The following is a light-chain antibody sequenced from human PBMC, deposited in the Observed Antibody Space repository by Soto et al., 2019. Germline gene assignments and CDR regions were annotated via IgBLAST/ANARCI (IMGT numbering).Light chain of an antibody. J-gene: IGLJ3*02. CDR2: NNS. V-gene: IGLV1-40*01. Sequence: QAVVTQPPSVSGAPGQRVTISCTGSSSNIGAGYDVHWYQQPPGTVPKLLIYNNSNRPSGVPDRFSGSKSGTSASLAITGLQAEDEADYYCQSYDSSLSGWVFGGGTRLTVL. CDR1: SSNIGAGYD. CDR3: QSYDSSLSGWV.